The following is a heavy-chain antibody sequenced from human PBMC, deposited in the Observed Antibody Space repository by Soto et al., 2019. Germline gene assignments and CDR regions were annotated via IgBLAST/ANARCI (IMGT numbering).Heavy chain of an antibody. D-gene: IGHD2-15*01. CDR1: GYTFNSYE. CDR3: ARQKLSTGDYFDN. Sequence: QVQLVQSGAEVKKPGASVKVSCKASGYTFNSYEINWVRHATGQGLEWLGWMSPNSGNTGYAKKFQGRVTTTRNTSISTAYMELSSLRSEDTSLYYWARQKLSTGDYFDNWGQGTLVTVSS. J-gene: IGHJ4*02. CDR2: MSPNSGNT. V-gene: IGHV1-8*01.